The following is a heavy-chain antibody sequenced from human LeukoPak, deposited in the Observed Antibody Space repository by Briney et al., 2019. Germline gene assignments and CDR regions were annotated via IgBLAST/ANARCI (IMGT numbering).Heavy chain of an antibody. CDR3: ARESFGEEHPL. J-gene: IGHJ4*02. CDR2: ISSGSTYI. CDR1: GFTFSSFS. V-gene: IGHV3-21*01. Sequence: GGSLRLSYTAPGFTFSSFSMNWVRQAPGKGLEWVSSISSGSTYIYYADSLKDRFIISRDNAKSSLYLQMNSLRAEDTAVYYCARESFGEEHPLWGQGTLVTVSS. D-gene: IGHD3-10*01.